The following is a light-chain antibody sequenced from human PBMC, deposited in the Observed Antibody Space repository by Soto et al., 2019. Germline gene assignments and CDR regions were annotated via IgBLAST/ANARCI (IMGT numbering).Light chain of an antibody. CDR1: QSVRYSNGYNY. CDR3: FQGLQTPPIT. Sequence: DIVLTQSPLSLPVLPGEPASISCRSRQSVRYSNGYNYLDWYFQKPVQSPQLXXSLGSTRASGVPDRFSGSGSGTDFTLKISRVEADDVGVYYCFQGLQTPPITFGQGTRLEIK. V-gene: IGKV2-28*01. CDR2: LGS. J-gene: IGKJ5*01.